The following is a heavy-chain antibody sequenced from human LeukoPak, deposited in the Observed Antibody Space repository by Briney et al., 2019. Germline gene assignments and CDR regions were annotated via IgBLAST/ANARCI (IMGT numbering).Heavy chain of an antibody. CDR3: ARSILMQQWDGFDI. CDR1: GGTFRSYA. J-gene: IGHJ3*02. D-gene: IGHD3-9*01. Sequence: SVKVSCKAPGGTFRSYALSWVRQAPGQGLEWMGGILPTSATADYAQKFRGRVTITTDKSTSTAYMELSSLRSEDTAMYYCARSILMQQWDGFDIWGQGTMVTVSS. V-gene: IGHV1-69*05. CDR2: ILPTSATA.